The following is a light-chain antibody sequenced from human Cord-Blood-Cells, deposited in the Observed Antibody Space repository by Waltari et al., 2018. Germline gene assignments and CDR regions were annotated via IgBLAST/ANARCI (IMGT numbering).Light chain of an antibody. CDR2: DVS. CDR1: SRDVGGYNY. Sequence: PGQSITISCTGTSRDVGGYNYFSWYQQHPGKAPKLMIYDVSNRPSGVSNRFSGSKSGNTASLTISGLQAEDEADYYCSSYTSSSTLVFGGGTKLTVL. J-gene: IGLJ3*02. CDR3: SSYTSSSTLV. V-gene: IGLV2-14*04.